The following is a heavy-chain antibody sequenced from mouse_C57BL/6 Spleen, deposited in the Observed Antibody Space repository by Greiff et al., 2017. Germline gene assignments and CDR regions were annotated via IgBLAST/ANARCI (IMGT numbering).Heavy chain of an antibody. D-gene: IGHD1-1*01. CDR1: GYTFTGYW. V-gene: IGHV1-9*01. CDR3: ARGIYYYGSSYLYFDV. J-gene: IGHJ1*03. Sequence: QVQLQQSGAELMKPGASVKLSCKATGYTFTGYWIEWVKQRPGHGLEWIGEILPGSGSTNYNEKFKGKATFTADTSSNTAYMQLSSLTTEDSAIYYGARGIYYYGSSYLYFDVWGTGTTVTVSS. CDR2: ILPGSGST.